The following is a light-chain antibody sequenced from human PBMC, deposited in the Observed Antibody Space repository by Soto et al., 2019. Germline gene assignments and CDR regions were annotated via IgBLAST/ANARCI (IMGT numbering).Light chain of an antibody. Sequence: EIVLTQSPGTLSLSPGERATLSCRASQSVSSSYLGWYQQKPGQAPRLLIYGASSSATGITDSFSGSGSWTDFTLTISSPEHEDCAAYYCQQYGSTPLTFGGGTKVEIK. V-gene: IGKV3-20*01. CDR1: QSVSSSY. CDR3: QQYGSTPLT. J-gene: IGKJ4*01. CDR2: GAS.